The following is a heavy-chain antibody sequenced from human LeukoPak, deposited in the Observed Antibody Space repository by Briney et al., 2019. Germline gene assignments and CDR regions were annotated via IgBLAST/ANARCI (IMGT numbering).Heavy chain of an antibody. CDR2: INHSGST. V-gene: IGHV4-34*01. CDR1: GGSFSGYY. CDR3: ARESAGTGGWFDP. Sequence: PSETLSLTCAVYGGSFSGYYWSWIRQPTGKGLEWIGEINHSGSTNYNPSLKSRVTISVDTSKNQFSLKLSSVTAADTAVYYCARESAGTGGWFDPWGQGTLVTVSS. J-gene: IGHJ5*02. D-gene: IGHD6-13*01.